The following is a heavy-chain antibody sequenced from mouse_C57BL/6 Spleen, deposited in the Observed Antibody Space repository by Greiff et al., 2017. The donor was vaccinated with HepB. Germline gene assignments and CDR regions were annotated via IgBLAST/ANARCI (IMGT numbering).Heavy chain of an antibody. Sequence: EVQLQQSGGGLVQPGGSMKLSCAASGFTFSDAWMDWVRQSPEKGLEWVAEIRNKANNHATYYAESVKGRFTISRDDSKSSVYLQMNSLRAEDTGIYYCTSYGSGGYFDVWGTGTTVTVSS. J-gene: IGHJ1*03. CDR3: TSYGSGGYFDV. D-gene: IGHD1-1*01. CDR2: IRNKANNHAT. V-gene: IGHV6-6*01. CDR1: GFTFSDAW.